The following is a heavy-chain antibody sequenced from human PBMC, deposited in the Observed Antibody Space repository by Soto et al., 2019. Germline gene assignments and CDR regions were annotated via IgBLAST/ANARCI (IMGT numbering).Heavy chain of an antibody. D-gene: IGHD3-3*02. CDR3: ARDKDRQQLGGNYYYILDV. V-gene: IGHV1-69*12. J-gene: IGHJ6*02. CDR2: IMPVFATP. Sequence: QVQLMQSGAEVKKPGSSVKVSCKASGGTFSTSAISWVRQAPGEGLEWVGGIMPVFATPDYAQKFQGRVTIAAADSTTTAYLELTSLTTDDTAVYYCARDKDRQQLGGNYYYILDVWGQGTAITVPS. CDR1: GGTFSTSA.